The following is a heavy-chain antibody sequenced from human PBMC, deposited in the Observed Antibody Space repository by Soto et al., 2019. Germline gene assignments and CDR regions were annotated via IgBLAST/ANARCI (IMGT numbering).Heavy chain of an antibody. V-gene: IGHV1-58*01. CDR3: AADDGGDCCPRGDY. D-gene: IGHD2-21*02. J-gene: IGHJ4*01. CDR1: GFTFTSSA. Sequence: QMQLVQSGPEVKKPGTSVKVSCKASGFTFTSSAVQWVRQARGQRLEWIGWIVVGSGNTNYAQKFQESVTITRDMSTSTAYMELSSLRSEDTAVYYCAADDGGDCCPRGDYWGHGTLVTVSS. CDR2: IVVGSGNT.